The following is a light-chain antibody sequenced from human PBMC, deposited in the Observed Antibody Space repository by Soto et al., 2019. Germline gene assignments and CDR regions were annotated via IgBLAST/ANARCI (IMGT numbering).Light chain of an antibody. V-gene: IGLV1-40*01. J-gene: IGLJ2*01. CDR2: GNS. Sequence: QSALTQPPSVSGAPGQRVTISCTGSSSNIGAGYDVHWYQQLPGTAPKLLIYGNSNRPSGVPDRFSGSKSGTSASLAITGLRAEDEADYYCQSYDSSLSGVVFGGGTKPTVL. CDR1: SSNIGAGYD. CDR3: QSYDSSLSGVV.